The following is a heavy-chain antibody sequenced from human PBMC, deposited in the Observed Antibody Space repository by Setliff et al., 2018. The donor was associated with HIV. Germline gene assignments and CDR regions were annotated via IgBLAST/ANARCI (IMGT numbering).Heavy chain of an antibody. CDR3: ARHRGMPGTTWYNHYMDV. CDR2: ISYTGKS. CDR1: GGAISISYYY. Sequence: NPSETLSLTCTVSGGAISISYYYWGWIRQPPGKGLQWIGSISYTGKSYYNPALKRRVTVSVDTSKNQFSLRLSSVTAAATAVYYCARHRGMPGTTWYNHYMDVWGTGATVTVSS. D-gene: IGHD1-7*01. V-gene: IGHV4-39*01. J-gene: IGHJ6*03.